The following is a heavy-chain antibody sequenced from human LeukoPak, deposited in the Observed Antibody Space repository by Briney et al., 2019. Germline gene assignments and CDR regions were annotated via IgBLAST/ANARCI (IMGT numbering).Heavy chain of an antibody. Sequence: PSETLSLTCTVSGGSISSSSYYWGWFRQPPGKGLEWIGSIYYSGSTYYNPSLKSRVTISVDTSKNQFSLKLSSVTAADTAVYYCARDGIYGDYTTDFGYYYYGMDVWGQGTTVTVSS. CDR2: IYYSGST. CDR1: GGSISSSSYY. CDR3: ARDGIYGDYTTDFGYYYYGMDV. J-gene: IGHJ6*02. V-gene: IGHV4-39*07. D-gene: IGHD4-17*01.